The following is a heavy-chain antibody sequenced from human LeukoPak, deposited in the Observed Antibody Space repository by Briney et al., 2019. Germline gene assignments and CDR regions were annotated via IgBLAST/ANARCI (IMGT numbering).Heavy chain of an antibody. V-gene: IGHV1-24*01. CDR1: GNTLTELS. J-gene: IGHJ4*02. CDR2: FDPEDGET. CDR3: ATDRGYSSSWYSRGYFDY. Sequence: ASVKVSCKVSGNTLTELSMHWVRQAPGKGLEWMGGFDPEDGETIYAQKFQGRVTMTEDTSTDTAYMELSSLRSEDTAVYYCATDRGYSSSWYSRGYFDYWGQGTLVTVSS. D-gene: IGHD6-13*01.